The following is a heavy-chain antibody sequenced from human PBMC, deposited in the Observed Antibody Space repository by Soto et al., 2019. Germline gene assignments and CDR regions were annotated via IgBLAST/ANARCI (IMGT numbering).Heavy chain of an antibody. Sequence: EVQLVESGGGLVQPGRSLRLSCAASGFTFHDYAMHWVRQAPGKGLEWVSLVSWNSAGLVYADSIKGRFTISSDNAKTSLYLQMINLRIEDTAFYYFTSGYCTVGSCAFDFWGQGTMVTVSS. CDR1: GFTFHDYA. V-gene: IGHV3-9*01. CDR2: VSWNSAGL. D-gene: IGHD2-15*01. CDR3: TSGYCTVGSCAFDF. J-gene: IGHJ3*01.